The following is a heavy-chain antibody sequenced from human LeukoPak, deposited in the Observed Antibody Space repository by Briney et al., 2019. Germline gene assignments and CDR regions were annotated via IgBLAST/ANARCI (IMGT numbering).Heavy chain of an antibody. J-gene: IGHJ4*02. CDR1: GGTFSGYY. D-gene: IGHD1-26*01. V-gene: IGHV4-34*01. CDR2: INHSGST. Sequence: SETLSLTCAAYGGTFSGYYWSWIRQPPGKGLEWIGEINHSGSTNYNPSPKSGVTTSVDTSKNQFSLKLSSVTAADTAVYYCASRFSWVRRTIVGAVAGFDYWGQGSLVGVSS. CDR3: ASRFSWVRRTIVGAVAGFDY.